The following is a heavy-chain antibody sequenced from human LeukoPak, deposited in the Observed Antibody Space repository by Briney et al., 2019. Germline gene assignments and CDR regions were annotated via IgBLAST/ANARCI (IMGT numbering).Heavy chain of an antibody. CDR2: IIPIFGTA. J-gene: IGHJ4*02. Sequence: EASVKVSCKASGGTFSSYAISWVRQAPGQGLGWMGGIIPIFGTANYAQKFQGRVTITADESTSTAYMELSSLRSEDTAVYYCARRDYYDSSGYYWGQGTLVTVSS. CDR3: ARRDYYDSSGYY. D-gene: IGHD3-22*01. CDR1: GGTFSSYA. V-gene: IGHV1-69*13.